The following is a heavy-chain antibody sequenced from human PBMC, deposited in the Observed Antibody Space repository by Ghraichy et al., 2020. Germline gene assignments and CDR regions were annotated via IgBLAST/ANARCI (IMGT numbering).Heavy chain of an antibody. V-gene: IGHV3-23*01. D-gene: IGHD2-2*01. CDR1: GFTFSSFA. CDR2: ISGSGGRT. Sequence: GGSLRLSCAASGFTFSSFAMNWVRQAPGKGLEWVSAISGSGGRTYYADSVKGRFTISRDNSKNTLYLQMNSLRAEDTALYYCAKDRKYCSNTSCPVDYWGQGTLVTVSS. J-gene: IGHJ4*02. CDR3: AKDRKYCSNTSCPVDY.